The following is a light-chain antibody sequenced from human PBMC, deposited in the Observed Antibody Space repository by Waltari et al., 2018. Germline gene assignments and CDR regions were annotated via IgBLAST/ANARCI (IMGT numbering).Light chain of an antibody. CDR3: QVWDSSSDHHVG. Sequence: SYVMTQTPSLSVAPGKTARITCGGNNIGDKSVQWYQQKPGQAPVLVIDYDSARPSDIPERVSGSNSGNRATLTISRVEAGDEADYYCQVWDSSSDHHVGFGGGTNLTVL. V-gene: IGLV3-21*01. CDR2: YDS. CDR1: NIGDKS. J-gene: IGLJ2*01.